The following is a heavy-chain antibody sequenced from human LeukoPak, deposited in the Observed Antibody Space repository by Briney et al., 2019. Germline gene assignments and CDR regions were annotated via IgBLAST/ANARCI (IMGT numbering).Heavy chain of an antibody. CDR1: GDSISSTTYY. V-gene: IGHV4-39*07. CDR2: INHSGST. J-gene: IGHJ4*02. Sequence: SETLSLTCTVSGDSISSTTYYWGWIRQPPGKGLEWIGEINHSGSTNYNPSLKSRVTISLDTSKNQFSLKLSSVTAADTAVYYCARDGRSGDYWGQGTLVTVSS. CDR3: ARDGRSGDY. D-gene: IGHD3-10*01.